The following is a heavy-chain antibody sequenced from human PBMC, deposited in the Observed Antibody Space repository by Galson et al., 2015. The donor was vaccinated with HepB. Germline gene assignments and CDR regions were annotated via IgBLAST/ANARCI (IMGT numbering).Heavy chain of an antibody. CDR1: GGSISSSSYY. Sequence: LSLTCTVSGGSISSSSYYWGWIRQPPGKGLEWIGSIYYSGSTYYNPSLKSRVTISVDTSKNQFSLKLSSVTAADTAVYYCARGASWFDPWGQGTLVTVSS. CDR2: IYYSGST. V-gene: IGHV4-39*01. J-gene: IGHJ5*02. CDR3: ARGASWFDP.